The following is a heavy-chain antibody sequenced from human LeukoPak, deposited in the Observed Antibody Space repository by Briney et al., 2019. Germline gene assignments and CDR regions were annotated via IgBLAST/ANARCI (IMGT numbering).Heavy chain of an antibody. CDR2: INHSGST. Sequence: PSETLSLTCAVYGGSFSGYYWSWIRQPPGKGLEWIGEINHSGSTNYNPSLKSRVTISVDTSKNQFSLKLSSVTAADTAVYYCARGGYSYGYFIFWGQGTLVTVSS. V-gene: IGHV4-34*01. J-gene: IGHJ4*02. CDR3: ARGGYSYGYFIF. CDR1: GGSFSGYY. D-gene: IGHD5-18*01.